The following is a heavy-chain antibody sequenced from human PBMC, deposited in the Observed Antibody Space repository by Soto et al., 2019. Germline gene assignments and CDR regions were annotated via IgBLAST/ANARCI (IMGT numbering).Heavy chain of an antibody. CDR2: ISYDGSNK. J-gene: IGHJ5*02. D-gene: IGHD5-12*01. CDR1: GFTFSSYG. V-gene: IGHV3-30*18. CDR3: AKDAEMATIIISYNWFDP. Sequence: QVQLVESGRGEVQPGRTLRLSCAASGFTFSSYGMHWVRQAPGKGLEWVAVISYDGSNKYYADSVKGRFTISRDNSKNTLYLQMNSLRAEDTAVYYCAKDAEMATIIISYNWFDPWGQGTLVTVSS.